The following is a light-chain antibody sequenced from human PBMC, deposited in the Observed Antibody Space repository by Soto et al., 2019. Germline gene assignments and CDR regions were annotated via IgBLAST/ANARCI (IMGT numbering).Light chain of an antibody. Sequence: QSALTQPASVSGSPGQSITISCTGTTGDVGGYDYVSWYQQYPYKAPKLIIYEVTNRPSGISNRFSGSKSGNTAFLTIYGLQAEDEADYYCSSHTSGNTRVFGTGTKVTV. CDR1: TGDVGGYDY. V-gene: IGLV2-14*01. CDR3: SSHTSGNTRV. CDR2: EVT. J-gene: IGLJ1*01.